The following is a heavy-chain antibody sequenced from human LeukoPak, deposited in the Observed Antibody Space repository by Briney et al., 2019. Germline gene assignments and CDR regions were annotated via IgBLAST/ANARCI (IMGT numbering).Heavy chain of an antibody. V-gene: IGHV4-34*01. Sequence: SETLSLTCTVSGGSISTYYWSWIRQPPGKGLEWIGEINHSGSTNYNPSLKSRVTISVDTSKNQFSLKLSSVTAADTAVYYCARDSPLRYDFWSGYYRGAFDIWGQGTMVTVSS. CDR3: ARDSPLRYDFWSGYYRGAFDI. J-gene: IGHJ3*02. CDR2: INHSGST. CDR1: GGSISTYY. D-gene: IGHD3-3*01.